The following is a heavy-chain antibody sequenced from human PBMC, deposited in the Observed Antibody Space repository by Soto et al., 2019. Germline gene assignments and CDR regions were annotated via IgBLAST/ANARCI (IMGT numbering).Heavy chain of an antibody. CDR1: GFTFSSYW. CDR3: ARDPLAAIGNHFDY. V-gene: IGHV3-74*01. Sequence: PGGSLRLSCAASGFTFSSYWMYWVRQAPGKGLVWVSRINSDGSSTDYADSVKGRFTISRDNAKNTLYLQMNSLRVEDTAVYYCARDPLAAIGNHFDYWGQGTLVTVSS. D-gene: IGHD6-13*01. J-gene: IGHJ4*02. CDR2: INSDGSST.